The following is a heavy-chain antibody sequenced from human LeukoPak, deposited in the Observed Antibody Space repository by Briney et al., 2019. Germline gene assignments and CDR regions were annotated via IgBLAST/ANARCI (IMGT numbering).Heavy chain of an antibody. CDR3: ARGRYCSADICSGGDAFDI. J-gene: IGHJ3*02. D-gene: IGHD2-15*01. CDR2: ISVSGST. Sequence: PSETLSLTCTVSGGSISSNNWSWFRQPPGKELEWIGYISVSGSTNYNPSLKSRVTMSVDTSKNQFSLKLSSVTAADTAVYYCARGRYCSADICSGGDAFDIWGQGTMVSVSS. V-gene: IGHV4-59*12. CDR1: GGSISSNN.